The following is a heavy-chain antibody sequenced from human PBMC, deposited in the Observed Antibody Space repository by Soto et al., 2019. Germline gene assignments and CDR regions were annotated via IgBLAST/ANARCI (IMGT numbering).Heavy chain of an antibody. V-gene: IGHV3-33*08. CDR2: IWYDGSNK. CDR3: ARVNTLYYYYGMDV. J-gene: IGHJ6*02. Sequence: PGGSLRLSCAASGFTFSSYGMHWVRQAPGKGLEWVAVIWYDGSNKYYADSVKGRFTISRDNSKNTLYLQMNSLRAEDTAVYYCARVNTLYYYYGMDVWGQGTTVTVSS. CDR1: GFTFSSYG.